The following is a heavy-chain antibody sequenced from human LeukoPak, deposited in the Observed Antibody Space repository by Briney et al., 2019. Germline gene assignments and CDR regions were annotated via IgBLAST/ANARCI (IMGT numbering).Heavy chain of an antibody. CDR2: IQYDGGNK. D-gene: IGHD3-10*01. Sequence: PGGSLRLSCEASGFTFSNYGMHWVRQAPGKGLEWVTSIQYDGGNKDYGDSVKGRFTISRDNSKNTLYLQMNRLTTEDTALYYCAKDQALYFGEDGLDYWGRGTLATVSS. V-gene: IGHV3-30*02. J-gene: IGHJ4*02. CDR1: GFTFSNYG. CDR3: AKDQALYFGEDGLDY.